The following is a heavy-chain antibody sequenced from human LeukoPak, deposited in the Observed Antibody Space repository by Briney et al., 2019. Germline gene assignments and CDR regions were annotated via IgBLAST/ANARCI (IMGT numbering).Heavy chain of an antibody. Sequence: SETLSLTCTVSGGSISSYYWSWVRQPPGKGLEWLGYVSYSGSTDYNPSLKSRVTISVDTSKNQFSLKLSSLTTADTAVYYCARSWSYHYYYMDVWGKGTTVTVSS. CDR3: ARSWSYHYYYMDV. CDR1: GGSISSYY. CDR2: VSYSGST. V-gene: IGHV4-59*01. J-gene: IGHJ6*03. D-gene: IGHD2-8*01.